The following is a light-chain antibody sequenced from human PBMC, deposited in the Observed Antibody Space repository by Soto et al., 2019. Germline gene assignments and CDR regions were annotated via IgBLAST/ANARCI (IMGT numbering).Light chain of an antibody. V-gene: IGKV3-15*01. CDR2: CAS. CDR3: QQYKNWPPLT. J-gene: IGKJ5*01. Sequence: EIVTTQSPATLSVSPGERAALSCRASPSVSSNLAWYQQKPGHAHTLIIYCASTRATGIAARFSGSGSGTEFTLTISSLQSEDFAVYYGQQYKNWPPLTVSQGTRLEIK. CDR1: PSVSSN.